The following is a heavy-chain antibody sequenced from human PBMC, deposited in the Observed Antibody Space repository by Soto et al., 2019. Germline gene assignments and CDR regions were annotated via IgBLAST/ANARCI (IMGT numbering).Heavy chain of an antibody. V-gene: IGHV4-59*01. CDR1: GGSISSYY. CDR3: AGSGATIFGVVTSNWFDP. J-gene: IGHJ5*02. D-gene: IGHD3-3*01. Sequence: SETLSLTCTVSGGSISSYYWSWIRQPPGKGLEWIGYIYYSGSTNYNPSLKSRVTMSVDTSKNQFSLKLSSVTAADTAVYYCAGSGATIFGVVTSNWFDPWGQGTLVTVSS. CDR2: IYYSGST.